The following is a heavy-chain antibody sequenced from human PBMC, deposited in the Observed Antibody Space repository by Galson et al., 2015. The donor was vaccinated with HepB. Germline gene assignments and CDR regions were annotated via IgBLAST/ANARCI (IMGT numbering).Heavy chain of an antibody. CDR2: MKQDGSEK. CDR1: GFIFKNYW. CDR3: ARAAHKYPYGAGSFDY. Sequence: SLRLSCAASGFIFKNYWMSWVRQAPGKGLEWVANMKQDGSEKYYVESVKGRFIISRDDAKNSLFLQMNSLRVEDTAFYYCARAAHKYPYGAGSFDYWGQGTLVTVSS. J-gene: IGHJ4*02. V-gene: IGHV3-7*01. D-gene: IGHD3-10*01.